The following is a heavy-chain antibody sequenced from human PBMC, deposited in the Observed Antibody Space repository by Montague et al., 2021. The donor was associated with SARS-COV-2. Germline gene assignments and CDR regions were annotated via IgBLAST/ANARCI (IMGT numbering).Heavy chain of an antibody. Sequence: SETLSLTCTVPGGSIGTYYWNWIRQSPGKGLEWLGYIYYTGSTKXSPSLKSRVTISMDTSRDQLSLRLKSVTAADTAVYYCARDNYGDWGYYGLDVWGQGTTVIVSS. V-gene: IGHV4-59*01. D-gene: IGHD4-17*01. CDR2: IYYTGST. CDR3: ARDNYGDWGYYGLDV. J-gene: IGHJ6*02. CDR1: GGSIGTYY.